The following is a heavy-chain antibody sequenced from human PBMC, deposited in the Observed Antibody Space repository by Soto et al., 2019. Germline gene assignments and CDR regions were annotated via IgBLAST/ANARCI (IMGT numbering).Heavy chain of an antibody. CDR2: VYHTGDT. CDR1: GGTVASSHW. V-gene: IGHV4-4*02. J-gene: IGHJ5*02. CDR3: AREIVTAGGNNYFDP. Sequence: SETLSLTCGVSGGTVASSHWWSWVRQSPGGGLEWIGSVYHTGDTNFNPSLQSRVTISVDKSNNQFSLRLNSLTAADTAVYFCAREIVTAGGNNYFDPWGPGTLVTVSS. D-gene: IGHD2-21*02.